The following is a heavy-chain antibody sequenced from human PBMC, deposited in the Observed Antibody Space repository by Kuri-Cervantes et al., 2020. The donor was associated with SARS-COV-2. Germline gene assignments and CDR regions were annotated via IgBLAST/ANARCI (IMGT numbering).Heavy chain of an antibody. CDR1: GGSIRSSSYY. CDR2: IHYTGST. D-gene: IGHD2-8*01. Sequence: SETLSLTCTVSGGSIRSSSYYWGWIRQPPGKGLEWLGYIHYTGSTNYSPSLQSRVTISVNTSKKQFSLRLNSVTAADTAVYYCARSRLTGYYYYGMDVWGQGTTVTGSS. CDR3: ARSRLTGYYYYGMDV. V-gene: IGHV4-61*05. J-gene: IGHJ6*02.